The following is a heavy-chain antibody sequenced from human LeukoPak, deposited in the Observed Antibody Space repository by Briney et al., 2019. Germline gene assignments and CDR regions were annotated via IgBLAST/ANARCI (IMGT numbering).Heavy chain of an antibody. CDR3: ARERRSSSPGEQQLVRAFDI. CDR1: GYTFTNYA. J-gene: IGHJ3*02. D-gene: IGHD6-13*01. V-gene: IGHV7-4-1*02. Sequence: ASVKVSCKASGYTFTNYAMNWVRQAPGQGLEWMGWTNTNTGNPTYAQGFTGRFVFSLDTSVSTAYLQISSLKAEDTAMYYCARERRSSSPGEQQLVRAFDIWGQGTMVTVSS. CDR2: TNTNTGNP.